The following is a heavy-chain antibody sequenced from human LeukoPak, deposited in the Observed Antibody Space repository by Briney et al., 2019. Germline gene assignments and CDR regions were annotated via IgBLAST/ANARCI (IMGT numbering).Heavy chain of an antibody. D-gene: IGHD6-13*01. CDR1: GYSLISYW. CDR2: IDPNDSYS. CDR3: ARQSNRGYSSTWYLEY. J-gene: IGHJ4*02. V-gene: IGHV5-10-1*01. Sequence: GESLKISCKGYGYSLISYWISWVRQMPGKGLEWMGSIDPNDSYSKYGPSFQGHVTISADKSISTAYLQWSSLKASDTAMYYCARQSNRGYSSTWYLEYWGQGTLVSVSS.